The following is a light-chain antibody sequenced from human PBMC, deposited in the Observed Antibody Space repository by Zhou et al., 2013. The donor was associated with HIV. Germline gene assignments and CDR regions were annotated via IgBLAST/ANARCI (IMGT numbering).Light chain of an antibody. CDR1: QSITSY. CDR3: QQSYSTPWT. V-gene: IGKV1-39*01. Sequence: DIQMTQSPSSLSASVGDRVTITCRASQSITSYLNWFQQKPGKAPKLLIYTASSLQSGVPSRFSGSGSGTDFTLTISSLQPEDFATYYCQQSYSTPWTFGQGTEGGNQT. CDR2: TAS. J-gene: IGKJ1*01.